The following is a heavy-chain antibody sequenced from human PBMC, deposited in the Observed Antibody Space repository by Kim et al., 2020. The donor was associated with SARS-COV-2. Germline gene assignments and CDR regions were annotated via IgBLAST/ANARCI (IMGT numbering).Heavy chain of an antibody. D-gene: IGHD6-19*01. Sequence: SETLSLTCAVYGGSFSGYYWSWIRQPPGKGLEWIGEINHSGSTNYNPSLKSRVTISVDTSKNQFSLKLSSVTAADTAVYYCARGPRIAVAGDPFDYWGQG. CDR2: INHSGST. CDR1: GGSFSGYY. J-gene: IGHJ4*02. CDR3: ARGPRIAVAGDPFDY. V-gene: IGHV4-34*01.